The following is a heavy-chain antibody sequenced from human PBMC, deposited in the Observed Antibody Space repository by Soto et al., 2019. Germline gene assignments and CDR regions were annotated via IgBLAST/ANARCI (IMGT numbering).Heavy chain of an antibody. J-gene: IGHJ5*02. CDR1: GFTFSTYG. CDR2: ISYDGSNK. CDR3: ARGLDSGDYVDSFDP. D-gene: IGHD4-17*01. Sequence: GGSLRLSCAASGFTFSTYGIHWVRQAPGKGLEWVALISYDGSNKNYVDSVKGRFTISRDNSKNSLYLQMNSLRAEDTAVYYCARGLDSGDYVDSFDPWGQGTLVTVSS. V-gene: IGHV3-30*03.